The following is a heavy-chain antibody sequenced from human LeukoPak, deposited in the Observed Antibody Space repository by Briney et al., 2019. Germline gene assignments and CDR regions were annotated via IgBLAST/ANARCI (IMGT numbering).Heavy chain of an antibody. CDR2: IWYDGSNK. CDR1: GFTFSSYG. J-gene: IGHJ6*02. V-gene: IGHV3-33*01. CDR3: ARTVYYYGMDV. Sequence: PGGSLRLSCAASGFTFSSYGMHWVRQAPGKGLEWVAVIWYDGSNKYYADSVKGRFTISRDNSKNTLYLQMNSLRAEDTAVYYCARTVYYYGMDVWGQGTTVTVSS.